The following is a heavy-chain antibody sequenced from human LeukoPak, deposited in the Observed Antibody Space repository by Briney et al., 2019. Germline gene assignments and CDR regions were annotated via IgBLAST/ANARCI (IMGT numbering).Heavy chain of an antibody. V-gene: IGHV3-9*01. Sequence: GGSLRLPCAASGFTFDDYAMHWVRQAPGKGLEWVSGISWNSGSINYADSVKGRFTISRDNAKTSLYLQMNSLRAADTALYYCTGVLPAAPNAFHFWGQGTMVTVSS. CDR2: ISWNSGSI. J-gene: IGHJ3*01. CDR1: GFTFDDYA. D-gene: IGHD2-2*01. CDR3: TGVLPAAPNAFHF.